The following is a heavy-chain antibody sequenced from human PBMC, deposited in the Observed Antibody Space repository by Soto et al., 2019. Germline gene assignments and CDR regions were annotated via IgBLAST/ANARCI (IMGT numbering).Heavy chain of an antibody. V-gene: IGHV3-30-3*01. J-gene: IGHJ4*02. CDR1: GFTFSSYA. Sequence: QVQLVESGGGVVQPGRSLRLSCAASGFTFSSYAMHWVRQAPGKGLEWVAVISYDGSSKYYADSVKGRFTISRDNSKNTLYLQMNSLRAEDTAVYYCAGGTSGGLDYWGQGTLVTVSS. CDR2: ISYDGSSK. D-gene: IGHD2-15*01. CDR3: AGGTSGGLDY.